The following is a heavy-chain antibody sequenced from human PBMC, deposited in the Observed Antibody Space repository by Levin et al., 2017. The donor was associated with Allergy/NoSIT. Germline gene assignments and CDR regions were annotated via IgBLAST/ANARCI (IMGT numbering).Heavy chain of an antibody. V-gene: IGHV3-30*18. J-gene: IGHJ4*02. CDR2: ISYDGSNK. CDR3: AKGGYSYDFGGYFDY. D-gene: IGHD5-18*01. Sequence: SCAASGFTFSSYGMHWVRQAPGKGLEWVAVISYDGSNKYYADSVKGRFTISRDNSKNTLYLQMNSLRAEDTAVYYCAKGGYSYDFGGYFDYWGQGTLVTVSS. CDR1: GFTFSSYG.